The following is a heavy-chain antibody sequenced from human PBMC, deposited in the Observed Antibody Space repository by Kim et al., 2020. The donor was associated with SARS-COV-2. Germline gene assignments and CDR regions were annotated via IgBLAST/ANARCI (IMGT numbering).Heavy chain of an antibody. Sequence: GGSLRLSCTASGFTFGDYAMSWFRQAPGKGLEWVGFIRSKAYGGTTEYAASVKGRFTISRDDSKSIAYLQMNSLKTEDTAVYYCTRVNTIFGVVSHFDYCGQGTLVTVSS. CDR1: GFTFGDYA. V-gene: IGHV3-49*03. D-gene: IGHD3-3*01. CDR3: TRVNTIFGVVSHFDY. CDR2: IRSKAYGGTT. J-gene: IGHJ4*02.